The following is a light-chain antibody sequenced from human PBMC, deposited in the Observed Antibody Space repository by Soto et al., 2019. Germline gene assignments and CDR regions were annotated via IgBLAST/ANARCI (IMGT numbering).Light chain of an antibody. CDR1: QSVFSS. Sequence: EIVITQSPATLSVSPGERATLSCRASQSVFSSLAWYQQRPGQAPRLLLYGSATRATGIPGRFSGSGSGTEFTLTISSLQSEDSAVYYCQQYHSWPAFGQGTQVEIK. CDR2: GSA. J-gene: IGKJ1*01. V-gene: IGKV3-15*01. CDR3: QQYHSWPA.